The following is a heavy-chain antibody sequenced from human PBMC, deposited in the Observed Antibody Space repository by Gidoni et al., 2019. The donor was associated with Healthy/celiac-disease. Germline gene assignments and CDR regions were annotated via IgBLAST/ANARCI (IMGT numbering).Heavy chain of an antibody. J-gene: IGHJ4*02. Sequence: QVQLQQWGAGLLKPSETLSLTCAVYGGSFSGYYWSWIRQPPGKGLGWIGEINHSGSTNYNPSLKSRVTISVDTAKNQFSLKLSSVTAADTAVYYCARGESGEGYWGQGTLVTVSS. V-gene: IGHV4-34*01. D-gene: IGHD3-3*01. CDR2: INHSGST. CDR3: ARGESGEGY. CDR1: GGSFSGYY.